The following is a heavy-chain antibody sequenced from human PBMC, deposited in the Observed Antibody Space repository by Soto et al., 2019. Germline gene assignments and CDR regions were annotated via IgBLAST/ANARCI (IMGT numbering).Heavy chain of an antibody. CDR1: GFTFSSYA. J-gene: IGHJ4*02. D-gene: IGHD2-2*01. V-gene: IGHV3-30-3*01. CDR3: ARDRLLCFDY. CDR2: ISYDGSNK. Sequence: GGSLRLSCAASGFTFSSYAMHWVRQAPGKGLEWVAVISYDGSNKYYADSVKGRFTISRDNSKNTLYLQMNSLRAEDTAVYYCARDRLLCFDYWGQGTLVTVSS.